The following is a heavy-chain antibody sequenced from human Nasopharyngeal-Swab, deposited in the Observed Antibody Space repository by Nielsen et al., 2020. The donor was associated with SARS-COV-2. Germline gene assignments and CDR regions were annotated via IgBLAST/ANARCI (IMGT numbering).Heavy chain of an antibody. Sequence: SCAASGFTFSSYAMHWVRQAPGKGLEWVAVISYDGSNKYYADSVKGRFTISRDNSKNTLYLQMNSLRAEDTAVYYCTRQTDVVVVAATGFPFDPWGQGTLVTVSS. D-gene: IGHD2-15*01. CDR3: TRQTDVVVVAATGFPFDP. CDR1: GFTFSSYA. J-gene: IGHJ5*02. CDR2: ISYDGSNK. V-gene: IGHV3-30-3*01.